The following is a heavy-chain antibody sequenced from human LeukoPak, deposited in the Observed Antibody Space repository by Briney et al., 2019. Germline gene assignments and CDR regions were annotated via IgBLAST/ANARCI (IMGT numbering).Heavy chain of an antibody. D-gene: IGHD2/OR15-2a*01. J-gene: IGHJ5*02. CDR1: GFTFSGYW. CDR3: VKDGALYGIDP. CDR2: IKSDGTYT. Sequence: GGSLRLSCAASGFTFSGYWMHWVRQAPGKGLVCVSRIKSDGTYTSYADSVKGRFTISRDNAKNTLYLQMNSLRAEDTAVYYCVKDGALYGIDPWGQGTLVTVSS. V-gene: IGHV3-74*03.